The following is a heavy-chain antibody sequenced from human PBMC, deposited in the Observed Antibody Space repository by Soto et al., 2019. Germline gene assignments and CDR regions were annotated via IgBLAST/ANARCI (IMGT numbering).Heavy chain of an antibody. J-gene: IGHJ6*03. D-gene: IGHD3-16*01. CDR2: INPDSGGT. Sequence: QVQLVQSGAEVKKPGASVKVSCKASGYMFTGYYMHWVRQAPGQGLEWMGWINPDSGGTNYAQKFHGWVTMTRDTSISTAFMELNRLRFDDTAVYYCARASWGGSYYYYMDVWGKGTTVTVSS. CDR3: ARASWGGSYYYYMDV. CDR1: GYMFTGYY. V-gene: IGHV1-2*04.